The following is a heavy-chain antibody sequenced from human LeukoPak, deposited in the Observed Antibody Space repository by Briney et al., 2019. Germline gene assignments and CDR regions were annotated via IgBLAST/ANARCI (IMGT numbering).Heavy chain of an antibody. D-gene: IGHD3-22*01. V-gene: IGHV3-23*01. CDR1: GFTFTSYA. J-gene: IGHJ4*02. CDR2: ISASGATT. Sequence: QSGGSLRLSCAASGFTFTSYAMNWVRRAPGKGLEWVSVISASGATTDYADSMKGRFTISRDNSKNTLYLQMNSLRAEDTAVYYCTKGSYYDNSGRAYFDYWGQGTLVTVSS. CDR3: TKGSYYDNSGRAYFDY.